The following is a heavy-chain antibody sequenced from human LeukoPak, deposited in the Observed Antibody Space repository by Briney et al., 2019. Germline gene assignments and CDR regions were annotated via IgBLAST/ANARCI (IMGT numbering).Heavy chain of an antibody. CDR3: ARDSCSSTSCLSIDDY. Sequence: GASVKVSCKASGYTFSGYYMHWVRQAPGQGLEWMGWINPNSGGTNYAQKFQGRVTMTRDTSISTAYMGLSRLSSDDTAVYYCARDSCSSTSCLSIDDYWGQGTLVTVSS. D-gene: IGHD2-2*01. V-gene: IGHV1-2*02. CDR1: GYTFSGYY. J-gene: IGHJ4*02. CDR2: INPNSGGT.